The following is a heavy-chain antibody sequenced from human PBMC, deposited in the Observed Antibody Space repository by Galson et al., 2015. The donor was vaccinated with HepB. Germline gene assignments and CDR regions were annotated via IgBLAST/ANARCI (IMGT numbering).Heavy chain of an antibody. CDR2: IWPGDSDG. J-gene: IGHJ4*02. CDR1: HSTFPNSW. CDR3: ATVDYAAFDH. D-gene: IGHD4/OR15-4a*01. V-gene: IGHV5-51*03. Sequence: QSGAEVKKPGESLSISCTGSHSTFPNSWIGWVRQMPGKGLEWMGIIWPGDSDGKYSPSFQGQVTISADKSISTAYLQWSSLKVSDSAMYYCATVDYAAFDHWGQGTLVTVSP.